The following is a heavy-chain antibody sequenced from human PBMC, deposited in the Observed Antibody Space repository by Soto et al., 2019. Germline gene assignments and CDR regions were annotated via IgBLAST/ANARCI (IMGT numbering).Heavy chain of an antibody. J-gene: IGHJ6*02. CDR2: ISYDGSNK. V-gene: IGHV3-30*18. CDR3: AKDAISIVVVVAATAIGGMDV. Sequence: GGSLRLSCAASGFTFSSYGMHWVRQAPGKGLEWVAVISYDGSNKYYADSVKGRFTISRDNSKNTLYLQMNSLRAEDTAVYYCAKDAISIVVVVAATAIGGMDVWGQGTTVTVSS. CDR1: GFTFSSYG. D-gene: IGHD2-15*01.